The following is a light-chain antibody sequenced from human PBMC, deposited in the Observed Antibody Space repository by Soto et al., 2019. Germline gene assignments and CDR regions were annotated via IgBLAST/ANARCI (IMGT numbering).Light chain of an antibody. CDR1: SSNIGAGHD. Sequence: QSVLTQPPSVSGAPGQRVTISCTGSSSNIGAGHDVHWYQQLPGTAPKLLIYGNGNRPSGVPDRFSGSKSGTSASLTISGLQAEDEADYYCSAHTYGALVFGGGTKLTVL. CDR3: SAHTYGALV. J-gene: IGLJ2*01. CDR2: GNG. V-gene: IGLV1-40*01.